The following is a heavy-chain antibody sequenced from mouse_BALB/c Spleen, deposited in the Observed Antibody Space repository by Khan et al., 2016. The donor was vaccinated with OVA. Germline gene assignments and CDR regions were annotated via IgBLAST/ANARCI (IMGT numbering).Heavy chain of an antibody. J-gene: IGHJ4*01. D-gene: IGHD3-3*01. Sequence: QIQLVQSGPDLKNPGETVKISCKASGYTFTNYGINWVKQAPGKGLKRMGRLYTYTGEPTYADDFKGRFAFSLETSASTAYLQINNLKNEAKATYFGAMGGRRAMDYWGQGPSVTVSS. CDR2: LYTYTGEP. V-gene: IGHV9-1*02. CDR1: GYTFTNYG. CDR3: AMGGRRAMDY.